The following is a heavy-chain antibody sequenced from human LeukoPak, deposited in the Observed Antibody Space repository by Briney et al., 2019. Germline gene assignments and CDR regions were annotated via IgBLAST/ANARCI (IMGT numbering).Heavy chain of an antibody. CDR3: ARVGDGLNDAFDI. Sequence: ASVKVSCKASGYTFTGYYIHWVRQAPGQGLEWMGRIDPNSGGTSYAQNFQGRVTVTRDTSISTAYMELSRLRSDDTAVYYCARVGDGLNDAFDIWGQGTMVTVSS. CDR2: IDPNSGGT. CDR1: GYTFTGYY. V-gene: IGHV1-2*06. D-gene: IGHD5-24*01. J-gene: IGHJ3*02.